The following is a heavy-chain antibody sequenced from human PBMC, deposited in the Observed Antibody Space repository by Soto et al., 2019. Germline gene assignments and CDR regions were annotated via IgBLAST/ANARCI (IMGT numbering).Heavy chain of an antibody. J-gene: IGHJ6*02. Sequence: PSETLSLTCTVSGGSISSYYWSWIRQPAGKGLEWIGRIYTSGSTNYNPSLKSRVTMSVDTSKNQFSLKLSSVTAADTAVYYCARSVGSSWYPHYYYGMDVWGQGTTVTVSS. CDR2: IYTSGST. D-gene: IGHD6-13*01. V-gene: IGHV4-4*07. CDR3: ARSVGSSWYPHYYYGMDV. CDR1: GGSISSYY.